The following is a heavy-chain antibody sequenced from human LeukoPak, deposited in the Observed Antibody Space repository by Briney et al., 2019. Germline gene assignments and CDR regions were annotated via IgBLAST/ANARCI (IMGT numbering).Heavy chain of an antibody. CDR3: ARPKRYNWNDVYYFDY. CDR2: FYYSGST. V-gene: IGHV4-59*01. J-gene: IGHJ4*02. D-gene: IGHD1-20*01. Sequence: SETLSLTCTVSGGSINTYYWSWIRQPPGKGLEWIGYFYYSGSTNYNPSLKSRVTILVDTSKNQFSLKLSSVTAADTAVYYCARPKRYNWNDVYYFDYWGQGTLVTVSS. CDR1: GGSINTYY.